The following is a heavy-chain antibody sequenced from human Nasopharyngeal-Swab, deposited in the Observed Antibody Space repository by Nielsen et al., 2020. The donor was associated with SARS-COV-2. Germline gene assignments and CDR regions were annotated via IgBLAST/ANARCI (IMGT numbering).Heavy chain of an antibody. D-gene: IGHD6-19*01. Sequence: SGPTLVKPTQTLTLTCTFSGFSLNTSGMCLPWIRQLPGKALEWLALIDWDEDKYYSTSLKTRLTISKDTSKNQAVLTMTNMDQADTATYYCARNPPRGSGFDFWGQGILVTVSS. CDR1: GFSLNTSGMC. CDR2: IDWDEDK. CDR3: ARNPPRGSGFDF. J-gene: IGHJ4*02. V-gene: IGHV2-70*01.